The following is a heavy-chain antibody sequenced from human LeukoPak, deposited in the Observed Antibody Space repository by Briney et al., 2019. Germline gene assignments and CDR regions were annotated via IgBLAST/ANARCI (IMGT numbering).Heavy chain of an antibody. D-gene: IGHD3-16*01. CDR1: GDSISSRSYF. CDR2: IYYSGST. J-gene: IGHJ4*02. Sequence: SETLSLICNVSGDSISSRSYFWGWIRQPPGKDLEWLGSIYYSGSTYYNPSLKSRVTISVDTSRNQFSLRLRSVTAADTAVYYCARVGGVPSIDYWGQGTLVTVSS. CDR3: ARVGGVPSIDY. V-gene: IGHV4-39*01.